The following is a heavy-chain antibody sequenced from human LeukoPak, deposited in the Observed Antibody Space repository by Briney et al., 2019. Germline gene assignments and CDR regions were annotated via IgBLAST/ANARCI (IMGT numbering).Heavy chain of an antibody. D-gene: IGHD3-22*01. CDR3: AREPYYYDSSGYAYYYYMDV. J-gene: IGHJ6*03. CDR2: INPNSGGT. V-gene: IGHV1-2*02. CDR1: GYTFTGYY. Sequence: GASVKVSYKASGYTFTGYYMHWVRQAPGQGLEWMGWINPNSGGTNYAQKFQGRVTMTRDTSISTAYMELSRLRSDDTAVYYCAREPYYYDSSGYAYYYYMDVWGKGTTVTVSS.